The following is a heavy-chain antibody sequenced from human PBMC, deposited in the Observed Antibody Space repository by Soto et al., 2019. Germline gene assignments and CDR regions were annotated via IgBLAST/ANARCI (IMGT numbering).Heavy chain of an antibody. J-gene: IGHJ3*02. CDR2: IWYDGSNK. Sequence: GGSLRLSCAASGFTFSSYGMHWVRQAPGKGLEWVAVIWYDGSNKYYADSVKGRFTISRDNSKNTLYLQMNSLRAEDTAVYYCARDLFDSSGYDPDAFDIWGQGTMVTVSS. D-gene: IGHD3-22*01. CDR1: GFTFSSYG. CDR3: ARDLFDSSGYDPDAFDI. V-gene: IGHV3-33*01.